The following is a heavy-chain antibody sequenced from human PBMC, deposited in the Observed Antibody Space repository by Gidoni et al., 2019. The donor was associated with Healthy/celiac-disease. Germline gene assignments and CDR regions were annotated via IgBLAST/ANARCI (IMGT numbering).Heavy chain of an antibody. V-gene: IGHV4-39*01. J-gene: IGHJ6*02. Sequence: QLQLQESGPGLVKPSETLSLTCTVSGGSISSSSYYWGGIRQPPGKGLECIGSIYYSWSTYYNPSLKSRVTISVDTSKNQFSLKLSSVTAADTAVYYCAIIARFYYYYGMDVWGQVTTVTVSS. CDR3: AIIARFYYYYGMDV. CDR2: IYYSWST. D-gene: IGHD6-13*01. CDR1: GGSISSSSYY.